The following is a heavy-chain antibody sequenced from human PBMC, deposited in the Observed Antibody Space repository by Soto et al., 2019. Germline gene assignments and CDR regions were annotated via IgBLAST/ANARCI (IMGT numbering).Heavy chain of an antibody. Sequence: SETLSLTCTVSGGSISSGGYYWSWIRQHPGKGLEWIGYIYYSGSTYYNPSLKSRVTISVDTSKNKFSLKLSSVTAADTVVYYCARIGDDYGVEYFQHWGQGTLVTVSS. CDR2: IYYSGST. CDR3: ARIGDDYGVEYFQH. J-gene: IGHJ1*01. CDR1: GGSISSGGYY. D-gene: IGHD4-17*01. V-gene: IGHV4-31*03.